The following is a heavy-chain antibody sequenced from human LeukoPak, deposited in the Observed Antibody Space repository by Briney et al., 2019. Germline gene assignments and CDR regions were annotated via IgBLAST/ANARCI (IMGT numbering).Heavy chain of an antibody. V-gene: IGHV4-59*01. CDR3: AGDDGDYARGAFDI. J-gene: IGHJ3*02. CDR1: GGAISSYY. D-gene: IGHD4-17*01. CDR2: IYYSGST. Sequence: SETLSLTCTVSGGAISSYYWSWIRQPPEKGLEWIGYIYYSGSTNYNPSLKSRVTISVDTSKNQFSLKLSSVTAADTAVYYCAGDDGDYARGAFDIWGQGTMVTVSS.